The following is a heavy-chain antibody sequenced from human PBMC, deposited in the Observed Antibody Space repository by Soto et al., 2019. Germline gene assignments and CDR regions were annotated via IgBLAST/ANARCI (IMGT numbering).Heavy chain of an antibody. V-gene: IGHV1-3*01. CDR2: INAGNGNT. J-gene: IGHJ5*02. CDR3: AREEHGYCSSTSCYFEVEYWFDP. D-gene: IGHD2-2*03. CDR1: GYTFTSYA. Sequence: ASVKVSCKASGYTFTSYAMHWVRQAPGQRLEWMGWINAGNGNTKYSQKFQGRVTITRDTSASTAYMELSSLRSEDTAVHYCAREEHGYCSSTSCYFEVEYWFDPWGQGTLVTVSS.